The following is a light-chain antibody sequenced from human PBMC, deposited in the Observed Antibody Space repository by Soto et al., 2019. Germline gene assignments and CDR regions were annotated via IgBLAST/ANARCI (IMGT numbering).Light chain of an antibody. CDR2: EGS. CDR3: CSYTNSSTSV. V-gene: IGLV2-23*01. Sequence: QSALTQPASVSGSPGQSITISCTGATSDIGSYNLVSWYQHHPGKAPKLMIYEGSKRPSGVSTRFSGSKSGNTASLTISGLQGDDEADYYCCSYTNSSTSVFGGGTKLTVL. CDR1: TSDIGSYNL. J-gene: IGLJ2*01.